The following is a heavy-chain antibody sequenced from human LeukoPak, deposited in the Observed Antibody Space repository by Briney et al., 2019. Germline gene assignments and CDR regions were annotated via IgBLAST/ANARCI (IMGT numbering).Heavy chain of an antibody. CDR2: IYYSGST. D-gene: IGHD5-12*01. J-gene: IGHJ4*02. CDR3: ARGSSGYAHDY. Sequence: SETLSLTCTVSGGSISSSSYYWGWIRQPPGKGLEWIGSIYYSGSTYYNPSLKSRVTISVDTSKNQFSLKLSSVTAADTAVYYCARGSSGYAHDYWGQGTLVTVSS. V-gene: IGHV4-39*07. CDR1: GGSISSSSYY.